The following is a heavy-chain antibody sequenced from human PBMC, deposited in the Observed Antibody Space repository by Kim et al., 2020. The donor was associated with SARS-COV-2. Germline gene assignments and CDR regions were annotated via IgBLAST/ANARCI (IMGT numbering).Heavy chain of an antibody. CDR2: INHSGST. V-gene: IGHV4-34*01. D-gene: IGHD3-3*01. Sequence: SETLSLTCAVYGGSFSGYYWSWIRQPPGKGLEWIGEINHSGSTNYNPSLKSRVTISVDTSKNQFSLKLSSVTAADTAVYYCARLDFWSGYYGLTPYYYYG. J-gene: IGHJ6*01. CDR3: ARLDFWSGYYGLTPYYYYG. CDR1: GGSFSGYY.